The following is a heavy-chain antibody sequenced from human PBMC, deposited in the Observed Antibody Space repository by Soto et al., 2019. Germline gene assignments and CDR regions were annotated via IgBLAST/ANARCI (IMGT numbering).Heavy chain of an antibody. J-gene: IGHJ4*02. CDR2: INSDGSST. Sequence: PGGSLRLSCAASGFTFSGYWMHWVRQAPGKGLVWVSRINSDGSSTSYADSVKGRFTISRDNAKNTLYLQMNSLRAEDTAVYYCAREDFWSGYLPGYWGQGTLVTVSS. D-gene: IGHD3-3*01. CDR1: GFTFSGYW. CDR3: AREDFWSGYLPGY. V-gene: IGHV3-74*01.